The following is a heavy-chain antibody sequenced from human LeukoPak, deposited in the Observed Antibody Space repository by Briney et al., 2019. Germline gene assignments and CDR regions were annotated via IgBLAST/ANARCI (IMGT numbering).Heavy chain of an antibody. Sequence: PSETLSLTCTVSGGSISSYYWTWIRQPPGKGLEWIGFFYYTGSTKYNPSLKSRVTISVDTSKNQFSLQLNSVTPEDTAVYYCARRKAATFGMDVWGQGTTVTVSS. CDR1: GGSISSYY. V-gene: IGHV4-59*12. CDR2: FYYTGST. J-gene: IGHJ6*02. CDR3: ARRKAATFGMDV. D-gene: IGHD6-13*01.